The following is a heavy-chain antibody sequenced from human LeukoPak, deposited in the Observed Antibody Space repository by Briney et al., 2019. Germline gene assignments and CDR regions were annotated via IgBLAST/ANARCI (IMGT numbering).Heavy chain of an antibody. J-gene: IGHJ5*02. CDR3: ARDGRYYYDSSGYKGWFDP. D-gene: IGHD3-22*01. V-gene: IGHV4-4*07. CDR1: GGSISSYY. Sequence: SETLSLTCTVSGGSISSYYWSWIRQPAGKGLEWIGRIHTSGSTNYNPSLKSRVTMSVDTSKNQFSLKLSSVTAADTAVYYCARDGRYYYDSSGYKGWFDPWGREPWSPSPQ. CDR2: IHTSGST.